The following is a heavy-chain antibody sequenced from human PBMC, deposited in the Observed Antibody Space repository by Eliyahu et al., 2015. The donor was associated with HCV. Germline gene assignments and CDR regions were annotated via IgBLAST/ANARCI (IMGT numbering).Heavy chain of an antibody. CDR1: GGSISSYY. Sequence: QVQLQESGPGLVKPSETLSLTCXVSGGSISSYYWSWIRQPPGKGLEWIGYIYYSGSTNYNPSLKSRVTISVDTSKNQFSLKLSSVTAADTAVYYCARDYYGSGSYYRVNYYYYYGMDVWGQGTTVTVSS. CDR3: ARDYYGSGSYYRVNYYYYYGMDV. D-gene: IGHD3-10*01. CDR2: IYYSGST. V-gene: IGHV4-59*01. J-gene: IGHJ6*02.